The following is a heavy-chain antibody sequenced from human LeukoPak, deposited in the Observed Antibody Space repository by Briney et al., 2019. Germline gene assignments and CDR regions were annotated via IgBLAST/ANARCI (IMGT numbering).Heavy chain of an antibody. CDR3: VRDSGIGDDFLDY. CDR1: GDSVSSNSAT. D-gene: IGHD5-12*01. Sequence: SQTLSLTRAISGDSVSSNSATWNWIRQSPSRGLEWLGRTCYRSKWFTDYGISVKSRITINADTSKNQFSLRLNSVTPEDTAVYYCVRDSGIGDDFLDYWGQGTLVTVSS. V-gene: IGHV6-1*01. J-gene: IGHJ4*02. CDR2: TCYRSKWFT.